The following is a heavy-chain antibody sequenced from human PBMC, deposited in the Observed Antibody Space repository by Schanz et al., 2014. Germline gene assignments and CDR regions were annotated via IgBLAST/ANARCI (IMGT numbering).Heavy chain of an antibody. J-gene: IGHJ5*02. D-gene: IGHD3-10*01. Sequence: EVQLVASGGGLVQPGGSLRLSCAASGFAVDNYYMSCVRQAPGRGLEWVSVISWNSGTIGYADSVKGRFTISRDNAKNSLYLQMNSLRAEDTAVYYCARPALWFGDNCFDPWGQGTLVTVSS. CDR1: GFAVDNYY. CDR3: ARPALWFGDNCFDP. CDR2: ISWNSGTI. V-gene: IGHV3-48*01.